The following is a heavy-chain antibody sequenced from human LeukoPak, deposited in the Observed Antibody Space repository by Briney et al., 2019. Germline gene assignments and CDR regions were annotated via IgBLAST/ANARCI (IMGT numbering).Heavy chain of an antibody. CDR2: MNPNSGNT. V-gene: IGHV1-8*03. D-gene: IGHD3-3*01. J-gene: IGHJ4*02. CDR1: GYTFTSYD. CDR3: ASGSFDFWSGYYLDY. Sequence: APVKVSCKASGYTFTSYDINWVRQATGQGLEWMGWMNPNSGNTGYAQKFQGRVTITRNTSISTAYMELSSQRSEDTAVYYCASGSFDFWSGYYLDYWGQGTLVTVSS.